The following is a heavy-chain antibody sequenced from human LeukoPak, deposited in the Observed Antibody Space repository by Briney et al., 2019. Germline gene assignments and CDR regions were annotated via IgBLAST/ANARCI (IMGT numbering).Heavy chain of an antibody. CDR2: LSGSGITT. V-gene: IGHV3-23*01. D-gene: IGHD6-13*01. CDR3: AKSLLAAAGSDY. Sequence: PGGSLRLSCAASGFTFSNSAMSWVRQAPGKGLEWVSTLSGSGITTYYADSVKGRFTISRDNSKNTLYLQMNSLRAEDTAVYYCAKSLLAAAGSDYWGQGTLVTVSS. CDR1: GFTFSNSA. J-gene: IGHJ4*02.